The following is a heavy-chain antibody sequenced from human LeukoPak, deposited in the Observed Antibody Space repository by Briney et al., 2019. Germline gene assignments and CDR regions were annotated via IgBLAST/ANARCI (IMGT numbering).Heavy chain of an antibody. D-gene: IGHD3-10*01. CDR1: DFSVNKNY. CDR3: AGGSYYGSGGRPGYFDH. V-gene: IGHV3-53*01. CDR2: MATFGGI. Sequence: GGALRLSCAASDFSVNKNYMNWVREAPGRGLEWVSLMATFGGIYYRDSLKGQFTISRDISKNTLYLQMNTLSAEDTAIDYCAGGSYYGSGGRPGYFDHWGQGILVTVSS. J-gene: IGHJ4*02.